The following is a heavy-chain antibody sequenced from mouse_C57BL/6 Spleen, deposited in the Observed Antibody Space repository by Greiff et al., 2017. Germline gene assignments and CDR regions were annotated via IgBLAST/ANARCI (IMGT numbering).Heavy chain of an antibody. J-gene: IGHJ2*01. CDR1: GFNIKDDY. CDR3: AIYYYGSPYFDY. CDR2: IDPENGDP. Sequence: EVKLQESGAELVRPGASVKLSCTASGFNIKDDYMHWVKQRPEQGLEWIGWIDPENGDPDYASKFQGKATIKADTSSNTAYLQLSSLTSEDTAVYYCAIYYYGSPYFDYWGQGTTLTVSS. D-gene: IGHD1-1*01. V-gene: IGHV14-4*01.